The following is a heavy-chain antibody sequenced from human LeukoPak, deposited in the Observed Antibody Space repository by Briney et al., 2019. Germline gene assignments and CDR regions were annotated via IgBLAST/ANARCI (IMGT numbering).Heavy chain of an antibody. CDR1: GGSISSGGYT. J-gene: IGHJ5*02. Sequence: PSETLSLTCAVSGGSISSGGYTWSGIRQPPGKGLEWLGYIYHSGSTYYNPSLKSRVTISVDRSKNQFSLKLSSVTAADTAVYYCARGSSGDYYDSSGSPTGFDPWGQGTLVTVSS. D-gene: IGHD3-22*01. CDR2: IYHSGST. V-gene: IGHV4-30-2*01. CDR3: ARGSSGDYYDSSGSPTGFDP.